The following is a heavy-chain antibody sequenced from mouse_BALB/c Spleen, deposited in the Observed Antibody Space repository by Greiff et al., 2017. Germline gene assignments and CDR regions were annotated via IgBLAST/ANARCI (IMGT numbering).Heavy chain of an antibody. CDR2: ISSGSSTI. CDR3: ARGSSGYVAWFAD. CDR1: GFTFSSFG. J-gene: IGHJ3*01. D-gene: IGHD3-1*01. V-gene: IGHV5-17*02. Sequence: EVKLVESGGGLVQPGGSRKLSCAASGFTFSSFGMHWVRQAPEKGLEWVAYISSGSSTIYYADTVKGRFTISRDNPKNTLFLQMTSLRSEDTAMYYCARGSSGYVAWFADWGQGTLVTVSA.